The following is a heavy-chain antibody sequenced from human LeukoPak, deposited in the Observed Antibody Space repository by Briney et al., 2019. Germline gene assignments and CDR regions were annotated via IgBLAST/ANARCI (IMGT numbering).Heavy chain of an antibody. CDR1: GFIFSSYW. J-gene: IGHJ6*04. CDR3: ARRALRYCSSTSCPAQYYGVDV. V-gene: IGHV3-7*03. CDR2: IKEDGSEK. Sequence: GGSLRLSCAASGFIFSSYWMSWVRQAPGRGLEWVANIKEDGSEKYYVDSVKGRFTISRDNAKNSLYLQTNSLRAEDTAVYYCARRALRYCSSTSCPAQYYGVDVWGKGTTVTVSS. D-gene: IGHD2-2*01.